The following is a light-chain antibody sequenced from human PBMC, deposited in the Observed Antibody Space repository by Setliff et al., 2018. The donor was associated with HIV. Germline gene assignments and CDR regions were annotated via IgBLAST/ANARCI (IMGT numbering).Light chain of an antibody. V-gene: IGLV3-21*04. CDR1: NIGSKS. CDR2: YDS. CDR3: QVWDSSSGRYV. J-gene: IGLJ1*01. Sequence: SYELTQPPSVSVAPGKTARITCGGNNIGSKSVHWYQQKPGQAPVLVIYYDSDRPSGIPARFSGSNSGNTATLTITRVEAGEEADYYCQVWDSSSGRYVFGTGTKVTVL.